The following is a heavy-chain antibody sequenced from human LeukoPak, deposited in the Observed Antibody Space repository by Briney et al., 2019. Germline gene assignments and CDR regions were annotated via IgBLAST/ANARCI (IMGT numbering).Heavy chain of an antibody. V-gene: IGHV3-23*01. D-gene: IGHD2-15*01. Sequence: GGSLRLSCAASGFTFNNYAMSWVRQAPGKGLEWVSAISASGGGTNYADSVKGRFIISKDNSKNTLYLQMNSLRAEDTAVYYCAKDPQRYCSGGSCLYFDYWGQGTLVTVSS. CDR2: ISASGGGT. CDR3: AKDPQRYCSGGSCLYFDY. J-gene: IGHJ4*02. CDR1: GFTFNNYA.